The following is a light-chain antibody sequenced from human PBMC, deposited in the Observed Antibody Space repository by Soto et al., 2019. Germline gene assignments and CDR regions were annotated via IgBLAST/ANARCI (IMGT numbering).Light chain of an antibody. CDR3: QSYDSSLSGSNV. CDR1: SSNIGAGYD. CDR2: GNS. J-gene: IGLJ1*01. V-gene: IGLV1-40*01. Sequence: QSVLTQPPSVSGAPGQRVTISCTGSSSNIGAGYDVHWYQQLPGTAPKLLIYGNSNRPSGVPDRFSGSKSGTSASLAITGLHAEDEADYYCQSYDSSLSGSNVFGAGTKVT.